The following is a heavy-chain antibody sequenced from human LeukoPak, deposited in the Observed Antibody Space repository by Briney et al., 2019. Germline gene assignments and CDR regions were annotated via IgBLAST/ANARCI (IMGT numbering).Heavy chain of an antibody. D-gene: IGHD6-13*01. J-gene: IGHJ3*02. CDR2: IYSGGST. Sequence: GGSLRLSCAASGFIFSSNYMTWVRQAPGKGLEWVSVIYSGGSTYYADSVKGRFTISRDNSKNTLYLQMNSLKAEDTAVYYCASISRAAGNLDIWGQGTMVTVSS. CDR3: ASISRAAGNLDI. V-gene: IGHV3-53*01. CDR1: GFIFSSNY.